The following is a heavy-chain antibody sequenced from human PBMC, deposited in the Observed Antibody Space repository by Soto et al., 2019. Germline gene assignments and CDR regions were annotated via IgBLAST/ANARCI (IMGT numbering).Heavy chain of an antibody. Sequence: GGSLNLSCASSGFTFIDYYLSWIRQAPGKGLEWVSYISSSGSTIYYADSVKGRFTISRDNAKNSLYLQMNSLRAEDTAVYYCAASRGSGSYYTSYYFDYWGQGT. D-gene: IGHD3-10*01. J-gene: IGHJ4*02. CDR2: ISSSGSTI. CDR1: GFTFIDYY. V-gene: IGHV3-11*01. CDR3: AASRGSGSYYTSYYFDY.